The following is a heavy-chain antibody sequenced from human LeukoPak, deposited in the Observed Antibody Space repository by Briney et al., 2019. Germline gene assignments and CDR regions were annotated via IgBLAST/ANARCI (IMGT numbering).Heavy chain of an antibody. V-gene: IGHV4-59*12. CDR1: GGSISPYY. D-gene: IGHD6-19*01. Sequence: SETLSLTCTVSGGSISPYYWTWIRQAPGKGLEYIAYIHSSGSANYIPSLKSRVTISVDTSKNQFSLKLSSVTAADTAVYYCARDHGSGWYDYWGQGTLVTVSS. J-gene: IGHJ4*02. CDR2: IHSSGSA. CDR3: ARDHGSGWYDY.